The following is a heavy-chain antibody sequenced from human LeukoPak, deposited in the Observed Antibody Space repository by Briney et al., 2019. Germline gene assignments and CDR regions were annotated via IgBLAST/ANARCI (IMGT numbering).Heavy chain of an antibody. CDR3: ARDYGDYDGFDS. V-gene: IGHV3-48*04. Sequence: GRSLRLSCAASGFTFSSYGMHWVRQASGKGLEWVSYISTSGSTRYYTDSVKGRFTISRDNAKNSVYLQMNSLRAEDTAVYYCARDYGDYDGFDSWGQGTLVTVSS. CDR1: GFTFSSYG. J-gene: IGHJ4*02. D-gene: IGHD4-17*01. CDR2: ISTSGSTR.